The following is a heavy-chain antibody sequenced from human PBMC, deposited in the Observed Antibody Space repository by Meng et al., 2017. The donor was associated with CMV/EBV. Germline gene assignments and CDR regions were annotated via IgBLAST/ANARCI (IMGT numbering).Heavy chain of an antibody. J-gene: IGHJ6*02. CDR1: GFTFSSYE. D-gene: IGHD3-3*01. CDR2: ISSSGSTI. Sequence: LSLTCAASGFTFSSYEMNWVRQAPGKGLEWVSYISSSGSTIYYADSVKGRFTISRDNAKNSLYLQMNSLRAEDTAVYYCARDPYDFRSGYYHYGMDVWGQGTTVTVSS. V-gene: IGHV3-48*03. CDR3: ARDPYDFRSGYYHYGMDV.